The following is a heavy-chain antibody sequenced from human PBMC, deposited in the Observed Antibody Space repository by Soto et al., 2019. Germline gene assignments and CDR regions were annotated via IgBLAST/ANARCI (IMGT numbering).Heavy chain of an antibody. V-gene: IGHV1-3*01. Sequence: ASVKVSGKASGYTFTSYAMHWVRQAPGQRLEWMGWINAGNGNTKYSQKFQGRVTITRDTSASTAYMELSSLRSEDTAVYYCARGRTGLWFGVSAFDIWGQGTMVTVSS. CDR1: GYTFTSYA. CDR3: ARGRTGLWFGVSAFDI. J-gene: IGHJ3*02. CDR2: INAGNGNT. D-gene: IGHD3-10*01.